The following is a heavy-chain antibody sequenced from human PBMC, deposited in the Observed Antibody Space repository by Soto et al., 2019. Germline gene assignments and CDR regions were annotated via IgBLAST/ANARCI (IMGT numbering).Heavy chain of an antibody. Sequence: SETLSLTCTVSGGSISSSSYYWGWIRQPPGKGLEWIGSIYYSGSTYYNPSLKSRVTISVDTSKNQFSLKLSSVTAADTAVYYCARQVFEVVTAIPEDFDCWGQGTLVTVSS. CDR1: GGSISSSSYY. J-gene: IGHJ4*02. CDR3: ARQVFEVVTAIPEDFDC. D-gene: IGHD2-21*02. V-gene: IGHV4-39*01. CDR2: IYYSGST.